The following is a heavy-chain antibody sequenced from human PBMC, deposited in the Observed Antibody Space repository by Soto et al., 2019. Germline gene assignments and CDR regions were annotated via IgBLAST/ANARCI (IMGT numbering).Heavy chain of an antibody. D-gene: IGHD3-16*01. V-gene: IGHV3-30*18. CDR2: ISYDGSNQ. J-gene: IGHJ6*02. CDR3: AKDQRGSHRYYYGMDV. CDR1: GFTFSSYG. Sequence: SCAASGFTFSSYGMHWVRQAPGKGLERVAVISYDGSNQYYADSVKGRFTISRDNSKNTLYLQMNSLRAEDTAVYYCAKDQRGSHRYYYGMDVWRQGTTVTVSS.